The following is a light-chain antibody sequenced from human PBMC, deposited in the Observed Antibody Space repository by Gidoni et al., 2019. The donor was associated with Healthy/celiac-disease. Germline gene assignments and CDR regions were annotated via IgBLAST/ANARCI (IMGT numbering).Light chain of an antibody. J-gene: IGLJ2*01. CDR2: DFS. CDR3: SSYTSSSTLGV. CDR1: SSDVGGYNY. V-gene: IGLV2-14*03. Sequence: QSALTQPASVSGSPGQSITISCTGTSSDVGGYNYVSWYQQHPGKAPNLMIYDFSNRPSGVSNRFSGSKSGNTASLTISGLQAEDEADYYCSSYTSSSTLGVFGGGTKLTVL.